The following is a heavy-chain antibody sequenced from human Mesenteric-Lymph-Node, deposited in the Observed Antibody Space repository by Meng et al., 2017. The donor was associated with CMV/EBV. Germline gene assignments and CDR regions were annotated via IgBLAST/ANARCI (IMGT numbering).Heavy chain of an antibody. V-gene: IGHV5-51*01. CDR2: IYPGDSDT. CDR3: ARFHYDFWSGPDY. CDR1: GYSFTSYW. D-gene: IGHD3-3*01. J-gene: IGHJ4*02. Sequence: KVSCKGSGYSFTSYWIGWVRQMPGKGLEWMGIIYPGDSDTRYSPSFQGQVTISADKSISTAYLQWSSLKASDTAMYYCARFHYDFWSGPDYWGQGTLVTVSS.